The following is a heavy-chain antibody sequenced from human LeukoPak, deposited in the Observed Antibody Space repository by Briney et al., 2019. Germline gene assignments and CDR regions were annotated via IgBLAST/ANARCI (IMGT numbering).Heavy chain of an antibody. D-gene: IGHD6-6*01. CDR1: GITFINYA. J-gene: IGHJ4*02. Sequence: GGSLRLSCAASGITFINYAMTWVRQAPGKGLEWVLAISGSGGSTYYADSVKGRFTISRDNSKNTLYLQMNSLRAEDTAVYYRAKIFGGIAARAPLGYWGQGTLVTVSS. V-gene: IGHV3-23*01. CDR2: ISGSGGST. CDR3: AKIFGGIAARAPLGY.